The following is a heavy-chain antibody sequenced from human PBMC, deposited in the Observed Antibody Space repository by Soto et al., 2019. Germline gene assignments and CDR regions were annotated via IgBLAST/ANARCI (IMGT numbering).Heavy chain of an antibody. J-gene: IGHJ3*02. CDR2: ISYDGSNK. Sequence: GGSLRLSCAASGFTFSSYGMHWVRQAPGKGLEWVAVISYDGSNKYYADSVKGRFTISRDNSKNTLYLQMNSLRAEDTAVYYCAKDRNGDSSGWYPDAFDIWGQGTMVTVSS. CDR1: GFTFSSYG. D-gene: IGHD6-19*01. CDR3: AKDRNGDSSGWYPDAFDI. V-gene: IGHV3-30*18.